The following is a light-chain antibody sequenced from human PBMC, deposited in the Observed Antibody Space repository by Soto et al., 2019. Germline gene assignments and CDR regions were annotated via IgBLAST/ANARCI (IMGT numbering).Light chain of an antibody. CDR2: DVS. CDR1: SSDVGGYNY. V-gene: IGLV2-11*01. CDR3: CSYAGSYTSYV. Sequence: QSALTQPGSVSGSPGQSVTISCTGTSSDVGGYNYVSWYQQHPGKAPKLMIYDVSKRPSGVPDRFSGSKSGNTASLTISGLQAEDEADYYCCSYAGSYTSYVFGTGTKLTVL. J-gene: IGLJ1*01.